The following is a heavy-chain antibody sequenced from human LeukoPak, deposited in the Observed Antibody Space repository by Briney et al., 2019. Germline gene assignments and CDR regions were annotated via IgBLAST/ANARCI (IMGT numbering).Heavy chain of an antibody. CDR2: IYTSGST. CDR1: RGSTSTYY. Sequence: DPSETLSLTCTVSRGSTSTYYWSWIRQPAGKGLEWIGRIYTSGSTNYNPSLKSRVTISVDTSKNQFSLKLSSVTAADTAVYYCAREKGGVDSLTMVRGVMKEDSYYYYYMDVWGKGTTVTISS. CDR3: AREKGGVDSLTMVRGVMKEDSYYYYYMDV. V-gene: IGHV4-4*07. J-gene: IGHJ6*03. D-gene: IGHD3-10*01.